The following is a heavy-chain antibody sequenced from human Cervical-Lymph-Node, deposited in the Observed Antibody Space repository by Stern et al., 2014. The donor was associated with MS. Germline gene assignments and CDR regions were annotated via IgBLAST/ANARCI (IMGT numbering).Heavy chain of an antibody. CDR3: ARASFWNGYSQDF. Sequence: QLQLQESGPGLVKPSETLSLTCTVSGDSISSYYWSWIRQPPGNTLEWIGYFYYSGSTNYNPSLESRVTISGDTSKNQLTLKLSSVTAADTAVYYCARASFWNGYSQDFWGQGTLVAVSS. CDR2: FYYSGST. D-gene: IGHD3-3*01. V-gene: IGHV4-59*01. CDR1: GDSISSYY. J-gene: IGHJ4*02.